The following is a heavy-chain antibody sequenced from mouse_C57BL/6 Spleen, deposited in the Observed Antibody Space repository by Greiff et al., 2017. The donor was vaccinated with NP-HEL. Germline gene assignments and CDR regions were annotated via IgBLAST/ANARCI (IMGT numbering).Heavy chain of an antibody. J-gene: IGHJ2*01. CDR1: GYSFTGYY. Sequence: EVQLVESGPELVKPGASVKISCKASGYSFTGYYMNWVKQSPEKSLEWIGEINPSTGGTTYNQKFKAKATLTVDKSSSTAYMQLKSLTSEDSAVYYCARWGTGGYWGQGTTLTVSS. CDR3: ARWGTGGY. CDR2: INPSTGGT. D-gene: IGHD4-1*01. V-gene: IGHV1-42*01.